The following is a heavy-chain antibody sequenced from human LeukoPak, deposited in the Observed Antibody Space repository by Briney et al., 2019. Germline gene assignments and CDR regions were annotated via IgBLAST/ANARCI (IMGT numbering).Heavy chain of an antibody. Sequence: GGSLRLSCAASGFTFSSHWIHWVRQAPGKGLVWVSGINRDGSSTSYADSVKGRFTISRDNAKNTLYLQMNSLRAEDTAVYYCARGSANEPFDYGGQGTLVTVSS. V-gene: IGHV3-74*01. CDR2: INRDGSST. CDR1: GFTFSSHW. J-gene: IGHJ4*02. CDR3: ARGSANEPFDY. D-gene: IGHD3-3*01.